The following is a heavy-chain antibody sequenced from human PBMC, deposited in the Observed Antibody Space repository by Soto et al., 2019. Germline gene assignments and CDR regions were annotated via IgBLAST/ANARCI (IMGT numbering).Heavy chain of an antibody. D-gene: IGHD2-2*03. CDR3: AHRRLDVDFDY. CDR2: IYWDDDN. Sequence: QITLKESGPTLVKPTQTLTLTCTFSGFSLSTSGVGVGWIRQPPGKALEWLALIYWDDDNRYSPSLKSRLTXTXXTYKNQVVLTMTNMDPVDTATYYCAHRRLDVDFDYWGQGTLVTVSS. J-gene: IGHJ4*02. CDR1: GFSLSTSGVG. V-gene: IGHV2-5*02.